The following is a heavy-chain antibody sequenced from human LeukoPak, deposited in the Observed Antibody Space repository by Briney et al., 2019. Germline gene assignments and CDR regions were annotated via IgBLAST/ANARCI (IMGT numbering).Heavy chain of an antibody. J-gene: IGHJ4*02. CDR2: ISGSGGST. D-gene: IGHD4-17*01. V-gene: IGHV3-23*01. Sequence: GGSLRLSCAASGFTFSSYAMSWVRQAPGKGLEWVSAISGSGGSTYYADSVKGRFTISRDNSKNTLYLQMNSLRAEDTAVYYCAKDMARHDNGDPRPPYYFDYWGQGTLVTVSS. CDR1: GFTFSSYA. CDR3: AKDMARHDNGDPRPPYYFDY.